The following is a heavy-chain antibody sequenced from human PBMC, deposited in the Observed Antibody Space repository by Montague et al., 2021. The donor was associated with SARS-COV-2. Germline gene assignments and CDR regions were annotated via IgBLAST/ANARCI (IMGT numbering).Heavy chain of an antibody. CDR1: GGSFSGYY. Sequence: SETLSLTCAVYGGSFSGYYWTWIRQSPVKGLEWIAEINHSGTTNYNFNPSLRSRVTISVDTSKSQFSLKLTSVTAADTGVYYCARWDPQTLTLIGLRGKSASDYWGQGTLVTVSS. J-gene: IGHJ4*02. CDR3: ARWDPQTLTLIGLRGKSASDY. D-gene: IGHD4-23*01. CDR2: INHSGTT. V-gene: IGHV4-34*01.